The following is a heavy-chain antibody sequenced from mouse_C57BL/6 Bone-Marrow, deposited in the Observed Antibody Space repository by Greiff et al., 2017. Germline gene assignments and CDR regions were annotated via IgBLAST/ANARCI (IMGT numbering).Heavy chain of an antibody. J-gene: IGHJ1*03. CDR1: GFTFSDYG. D-gene: IGHD2-4*01. Sequence: EVKLMESGGGLVKPGGSLKLSCAASGFTFSDYGMHWVRQAPEKGLEWVAYISSGSSTIYYADTVKDRFTISRDNAKNTLFLQMTSLRSEDTAMYYCARTNDYPWYFDVWGTGTTVTVSS. V-gene: IGHV5-17*01. CDR2: ISSGSSTI. CDR3: ARTNDYPWYFDV.